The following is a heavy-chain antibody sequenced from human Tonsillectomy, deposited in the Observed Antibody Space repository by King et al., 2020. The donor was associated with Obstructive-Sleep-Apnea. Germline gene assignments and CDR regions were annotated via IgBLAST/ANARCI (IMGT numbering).Heavy chain of an antibody. J-gene: IGHJ5*02. CDR3: SREGHQLLSGGENWFDP. D-gene: IGHD2-2*01. CDR1: GYTFTDYY. V-gene: IGHV1-2*02. CDR2: INPNSGGT. Sequence: QLVQSGAEVKKPGASVKVSCKASGYTFTDYYMHWVRQAPGQGLEWMGWINPNSGGTKYAQKFQGRVTMTRDTSINTAYMDLSGLRSDDTAVYFCSREGHQLLSGGENWFDPGGQGPLVTVSS.